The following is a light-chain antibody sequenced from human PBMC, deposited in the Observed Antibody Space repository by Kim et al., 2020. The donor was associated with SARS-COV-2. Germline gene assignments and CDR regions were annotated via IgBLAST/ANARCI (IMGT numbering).Light chain of an antibody. Sequence: EIVLTQSPGTLSLSPGERATLSCRASQSVSSSYLAWYQQKPGQAPGLLIYGASSRATGIPDRVSGSGSGTDFTLTISRLEPEDFAVYYCQQYGSSPLYTFGQGTKLEI. J-gene: IGKJ2*01. CDR1: QSVSSSY. CDR2: GAS. V-gene: IGKV3-20*01. CDR3: QQYGSSPLYT.